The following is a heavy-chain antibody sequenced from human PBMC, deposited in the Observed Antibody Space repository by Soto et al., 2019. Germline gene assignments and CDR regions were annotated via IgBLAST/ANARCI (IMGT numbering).Heavy chain of an antibody. Sequence: ASVKVSCKSSDNTFTHYGINWVRQAPGQGLEWMGWISGYNGNTKYAQKFQDRVTMTADTSTRSAFMEVRSLTSDDTGVYFCAATGGNYFGLDVWGQGTTVTVSS. V-gene: IGHV1-18*01. D-gene: IGHD2-8*02. CDR1: DNTFTHYG. J-gene: IGHJ6*02. CDR3: AATGGNYFGLDV. CDR2: ISGYNGNT.